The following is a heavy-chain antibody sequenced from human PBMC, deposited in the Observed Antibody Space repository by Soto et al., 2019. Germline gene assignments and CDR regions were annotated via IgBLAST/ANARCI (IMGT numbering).Heavy chain of an antibody. CDR3: ARDGASVTNRDYALDV. J-gene: IGHJ6*02. V-gene: IGHV1-46*01. D-gene: IGHD4-17*01. Sequence: EASVKVSCKASGYTFTSYYMHWVRQAPGQGLEWMGIINPSGGSTSYAQKFQGRVTMTRDTSTSTVYMELSSLRSEDTAVYYCARDGASVTNRDYALDVWGQGTTVTV. CDR1: GYTFTSYY. CDR2: INPSGGST.